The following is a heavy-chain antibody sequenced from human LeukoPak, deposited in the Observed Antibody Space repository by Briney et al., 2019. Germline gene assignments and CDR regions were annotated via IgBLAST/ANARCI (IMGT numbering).Heavy chain of an antibody. CDR2: ISAYNGNT. Sequence: ASVKVSCKASGYTFTSYGISWVRQAPGQGLEWMGWISAYNGNTNYAQKLQGRVTMTTDTSTSTAYMELRSLRSEDTAVYYCARTRWELLQGYYYYYYGMDVWGQGTTVTVSS. J-gene: IGHJ6*02. V-gene: IGHV1-18*01. CDR3: ARTRWELLQGYYYYYYGMDV. D-gene: IGHD1-26*01. CDR1: GYTFTSYG.